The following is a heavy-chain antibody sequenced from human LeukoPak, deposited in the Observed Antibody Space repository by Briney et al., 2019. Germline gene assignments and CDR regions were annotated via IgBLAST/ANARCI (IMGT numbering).Heavy chain of an antibody. J-gene: IGHJ4*02. CDR1: GFTFSSYA. Sequence: PGGSLRLSCAASGFTFSSYAMHWVRQAPGKGLEWVAVISYDGSNKYYADSVKGRFTISRDNSKNTLYLQVNSLRAEDTAVCYCARDLEGQLVLGLDYWGQGTLVTVSS. CDR3: ARDLEGQLVLGLDY. CDR2: ISYDGSNK. V-gene: IGHV3-30-3*01. D-gene: IGHD6-6*01.